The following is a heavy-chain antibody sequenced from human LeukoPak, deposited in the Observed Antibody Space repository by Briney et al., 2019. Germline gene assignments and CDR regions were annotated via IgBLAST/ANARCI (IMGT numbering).Heavy chain of an antibody. CDR3: ASLAYSPFDP. CDR2: ISSSSSYI. V-gene: IGHV3-21*01. CDR1: GFTFSSYS. Sequence: GGSLTLSCAASGFTFSSYSMNWVRQAPGKGLEWVSSISSSSSYIYYADSVKGRFTIYRDNAKHSLYLQMNSLRAEDTAVYYCASLAYSPFDPWGQGTLVTVSS. J-gene: IGHJ5*02. D-gene: IGHD6-13*01.